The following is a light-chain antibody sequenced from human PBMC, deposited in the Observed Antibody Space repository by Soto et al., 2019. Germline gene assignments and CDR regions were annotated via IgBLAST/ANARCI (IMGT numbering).Light chain of an antibody. CDR1: SSDVGTYNS. CDR2: DVS. Sequence: QFALTQPASVSGSPGQSITVSCTGSSSDVGTYNSVSWYQQHPGKAPKLIIYDVSNRPSGVSNRFSGSKSGNTASLTTSGLQTEDEADYYCGSYTSSSSWVFGGGTKVTVL. J-gene: IGLJ3*02. V-gene: IGLV2-14*03. CDR3: GSYTSSSSWV.